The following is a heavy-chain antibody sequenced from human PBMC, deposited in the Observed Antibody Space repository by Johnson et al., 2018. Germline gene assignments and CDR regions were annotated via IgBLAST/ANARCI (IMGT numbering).Heavy chain of an antibody. V-gene: IGHV3-33*01. CDR2: IWSAGSKK. CDR3: ARDKGVTSLGS. CDR1: GLTFSRSG. J-gene: IGHJ5*02. D-gene: IGHD3-10*01. Sequence: QVQLLESGGGVVQPGRSLRLSCAASGLTFSRSGMHWVRQAPGKGLEWVAMIWSAGSKKYYADSVKGRFSISRDNSKNTVDLQMDSLRAEDTALYYCARDKGVTSLGSWGQGTLVTVSS.